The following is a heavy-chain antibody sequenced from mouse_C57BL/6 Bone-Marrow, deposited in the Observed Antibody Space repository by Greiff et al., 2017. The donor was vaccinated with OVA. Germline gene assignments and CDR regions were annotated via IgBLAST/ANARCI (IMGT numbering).Heavy chain of an antibody. J-gene: IGHJ1*03. Sequence: QVQLKQPGAELVRPGSSVKLSCKASGYTFTSYWMDWVKQRPGQGLEWIGNIYPSDSETHYNQKFKDKATLTVDKSSSTAYMQLSSLTSEDSAVYYCARYGLGPRRWYFDVWGTGTTVTVSS. CDR1: GYTFTSYW. CDR3: ARYGLGPRRWYFDV. CDR2: IYPSDSET. V-gene: IGHV1-61*01. D-gene: IGHD3-1*01.